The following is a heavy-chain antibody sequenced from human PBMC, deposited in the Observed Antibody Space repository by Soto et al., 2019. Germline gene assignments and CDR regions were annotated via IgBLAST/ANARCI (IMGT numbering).Heavy chain of an antibody. CDR2: ISSNGGST. D-gene: IGHD2-21*02. V-gene: IGHV3-64*01. CDR3: ARVGGGGDCCRDWYFDL. CDR1: GFTFSSYA. J-gene: IGHJ2*01. Sequence: EVQLVESGGGLVQPGGSLRLSCAASGFTFSSYAMHWVRQAPGKGLEYVSAISSNGGSTYYANSAKGRFTIPRDNSKNSLYLLRGSLRAEDMAVYYCARVGGGGDCCRDWYFDLRGRGTLVTVSS.